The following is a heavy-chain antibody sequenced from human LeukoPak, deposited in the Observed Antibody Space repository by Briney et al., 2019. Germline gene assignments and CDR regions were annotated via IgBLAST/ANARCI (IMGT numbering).Heavy chain of an antibody. CDR2: ISSSGNTK. D-gene: IGHD4-23*01. Sequence: GGSLRLSCAASGFTFSDYSVNWVRQAPGKGLEWVSYISSSGNTKYYADSVKGRFTISGDNAKNSLYLQMNSLRAEDTAVYYCAKSTVATDWGQGTLVTVSS. CDR1: GFTFSDYS. CDR3: AKSTVATD. V-gene: IGHV3-48*01. J-gene: IGHJ4*02.